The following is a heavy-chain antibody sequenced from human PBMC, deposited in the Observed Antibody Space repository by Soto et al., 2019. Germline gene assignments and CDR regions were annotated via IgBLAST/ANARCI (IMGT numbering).Heavy chain of an antibody. CDR3: ARLTYYYDSSGYYSPLTAFDI. J-gene: IGHJ3*02. Sequence: SETLSLTCTVSGGSISSYYWSWIRQPPGKGLEWIGYIYYSGSTNYNPSLKSRVTISVDTSKNQFSLKLSSVTAADTAVYYCARLTYYYDSSGYYSPLTAFDISGQGTMVTVSS. D-gene: IGHD3-22*01. V-gene: IGHV4-59*01. CDR2: IYYSGST. CDR1: GGSISSYY.